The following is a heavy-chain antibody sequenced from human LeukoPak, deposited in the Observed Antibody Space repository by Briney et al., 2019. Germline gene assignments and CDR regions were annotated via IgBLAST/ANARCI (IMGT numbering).Heavy chain of an antibody. CDR3: AMSVEMPPIPSFDY. V-gene: IGHV1-3*01. CDR2: VSAANKP. CDR1: GYIFTPHH. D-gene: IGHD5-24*01. J-gene: IGHJ4*02. Sequence: ASVKVSCKTSGYIFTPHHIHWMRQAPGQGLELLGCVSAANKPEYSQKFQGRVVITRDASATTSYLELNSLRSEDTAVYYCAMSVEMPPIPSFDYWGQGTLVTVSS.